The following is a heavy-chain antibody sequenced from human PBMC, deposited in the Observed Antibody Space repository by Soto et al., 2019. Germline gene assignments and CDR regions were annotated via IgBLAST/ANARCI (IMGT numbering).Heavy chain of an antibody. CDR1: GGTFSSYA. V-gene: IGHV1-69*13. J-gene: IGHJ4*02. CDR3: ARDGGAATFDY. Sequence: SVKVSCKAFGGTFSSYAINWIRQAPGQGLEWMGGIIPIFGTTTYAQRFQARVTITADESTSTAYMELSSLRSEDTVLYYCARDGGAATFDYWGQGTLVTVSS. CDR2: IIPIFGTT. D-gene: IGHD1-26*01.